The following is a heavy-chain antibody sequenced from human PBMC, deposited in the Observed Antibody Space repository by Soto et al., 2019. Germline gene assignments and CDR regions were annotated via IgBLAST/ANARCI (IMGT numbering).Heavy chain of an antibody. V-gene: IGHV3-30*18. CDR2: ISSDGSDK. D-gene: IGHD2-15*01. CDR1: GFTFSNFG. CDR3: AKGSEVARQELDY. J-gene: IGHJ4*02. Sequence: GGSLRLSCAASGFTFSNFGMHWVRQAPGKGLEWVAVISSDGSDKYYSDSVRGRFTISRDNSKNTLFLQMNSLRVEDTAVYYCAKGSEVARQELDYWGQGTLVTVSS.